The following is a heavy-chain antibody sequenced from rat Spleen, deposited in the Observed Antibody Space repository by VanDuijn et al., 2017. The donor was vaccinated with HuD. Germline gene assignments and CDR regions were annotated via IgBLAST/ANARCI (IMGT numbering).Heavy chain of an antibody. CDR3: ARSTYNSLLDY. D-gene: IGHD1-2*01. CDR1: GYSITSNY. CDR2: ISYSGST. V-gene: IGHV3-1*01. Sequence: EVQLQESGPGLVKPSQSLSLTCSVTGYSITSNYWGWIRKFPGNKMEWMGYISYSGSTSYNPSLKSRISITRDTSKNQFFLQLQSVTTEDTATYYCARSTYNSLLDYWGQGVMVIVSS. J-gene: IGHJ2*01.